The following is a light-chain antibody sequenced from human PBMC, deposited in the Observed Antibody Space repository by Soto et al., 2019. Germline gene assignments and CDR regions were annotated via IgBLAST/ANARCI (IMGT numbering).Light chain of an antibody. CDR2: NVN. CDR1: NRDIGAYDY. J-gene: IGLJ1*01. V-gene: IGLV2-14*03. CDR3: LSHTTRRIYV. Sequence: QSALAQPASVSGSPGQSITISCSGTNRDIGAYDYVSWYQQHPGKPPKLMIYNVNNRPSGVSYRFSGSKSANTASLTISGLQTEDEADYYCLSHTTRRIYVFGPGTKVTVL.